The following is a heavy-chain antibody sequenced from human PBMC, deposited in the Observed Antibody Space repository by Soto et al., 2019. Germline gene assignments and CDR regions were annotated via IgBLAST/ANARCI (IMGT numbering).Heavy chain of an antibody. CDR2: IYYSGST. CDR1: GGSISSGGYY. D-gene: IGHD1-7*01. J-gene: IGHJ4*02. CDR3: AREKTGTTIYFDY. V-gene: IGHV4-31*02. Sequence: PSETLSLTCSVSGGSISSGGYYCSLIRQHPGKGLEWIGYIYYSGSTYYNPSLKSRVTISVDTSKNQFSLKLSSVTAADTAVYYCAREKTGTTIYFDYWGQGTLVTVSS.